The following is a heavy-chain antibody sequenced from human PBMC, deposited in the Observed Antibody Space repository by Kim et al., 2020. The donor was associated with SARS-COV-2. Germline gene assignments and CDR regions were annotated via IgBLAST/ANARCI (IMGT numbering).Heavy chain of an antibody. J-gene: IGHJ5*02. V-gene: IGHV4-34*01. CDR2: INHSGST. CDR1: GGSFSGYY. CDR3: ARRRGYYYGSGSYSSTKQTKNWFDP. Sequence: SETLSLTCAVYGGSFSGYYWSWIRQPPGKGLEWIGEINHSGSTNYNPSLKSRVTISVDTSKNQFSLKLSSVTAADTAVYYCARRRGYYYGSGSYSSTKQTKNWFDPWGQGTLVTVSS. D-gene: IGHD3-10*01.